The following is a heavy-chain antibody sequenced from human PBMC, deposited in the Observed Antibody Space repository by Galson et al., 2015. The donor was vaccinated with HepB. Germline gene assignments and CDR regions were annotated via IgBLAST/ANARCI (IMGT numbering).Heavy chain of an antibody. D-gene: IGHD3-16*01. CDR2: ISSSSSYI. Sequence: SCAASGFTFSSYSMSWVRQAPGKGLEWVSSISSSSSYIYYADSAKGRFTISRDNAKNSLYLQMNSLRAEDTAIYYCARWRFTDTYYFYYMDVWGKGTTVTVSS. V-gene: IGHV3-21*01. CDR1: GFTFSSYS. CDR3: ARWRFTDTYYFYYMDV. J-gene: IGHJ6*03.